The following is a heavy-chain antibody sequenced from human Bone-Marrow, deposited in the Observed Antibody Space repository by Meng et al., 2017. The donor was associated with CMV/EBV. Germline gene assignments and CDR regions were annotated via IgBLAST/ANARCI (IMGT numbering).Heavy chain of an antibody. Sequence: GESLKISCAASGFTFSSYAMHWVRQAPGKGLEWVAVISYDGSNKYYADSVKGRFTISRDNSKNTRYLQMNSQGAEDTAVYYCAREWLGGGVDHRYFYYYGMDVWGQGTTVTVSS. CDR3: AREWLGGGVDHRYFYYYGMDV. CDR1: GFTFSSYA. J-gene: IGHJ6*02. D-gene: IGHD6-19*01. V-gene: IGHV3-30*04. CDR2: ISYDGSNK.